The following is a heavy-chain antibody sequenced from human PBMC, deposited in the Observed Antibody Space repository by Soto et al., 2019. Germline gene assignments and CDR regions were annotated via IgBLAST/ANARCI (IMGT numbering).Heavy chain of an antibody. CDR1: GFTFSSYA. J-gene: IGHJ6*02. CDR3: AKRSFGGSYYYYYGMDV. D-gene: IGHD1-26*01. CDR2: ISGSGGST. V-gene: IGHV3-23*01. Sequence: PGGSLRLSCAASGFTFSSYAMSWVRQAPGKGLEWVSAISGSGGSTYYADSVKGRFTISRDNFKNTLYLQMNSLRAEDAAVYYCAKRSFGGSYYYYYGMDVWGQGTTVTVSS.